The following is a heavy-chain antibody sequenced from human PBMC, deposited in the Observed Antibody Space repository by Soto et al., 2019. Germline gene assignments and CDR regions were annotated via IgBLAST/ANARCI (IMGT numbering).Heavy chain of an antibody. V-gene: IGHV3-30-3*01. CDR3: ARVTDYAYVWGSYRLTNAFDI. J-gene: IGHJ3*02. CDR1: GFTFSSYA. Sequence: QVQLVESGGGVVQPGRSLRLSCAASGFTFSSYAMHWVRQAPGKGLEWVAVISYDGSNKYYADSVKGRFTISRDNSKKTLYLQMNSLRAEDTAVYYYARVTDYAYVWGSYRLTNAFDICGQGTMVTVSS. D-gene: IGHD3-16*02. CDR2: ISYDGSNK.